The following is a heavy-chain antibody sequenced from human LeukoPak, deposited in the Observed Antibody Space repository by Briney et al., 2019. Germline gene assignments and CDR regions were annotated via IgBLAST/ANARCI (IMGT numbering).Heavy chain of an antibody. CDR1: GGSISSGGYY. Sequence: SETLSLTCTVSGGSISSGGYYWSWIRQHPGKGLEWIGYIYYSGRTYYNPSLKSRVTISVDTSENQISLRLSSVTAADTAVYYCARRAALNEFDIWGQGTMVIVSS. CDR3: ARRAALNEFDI. J-gene: IGHJ3*02. CDR2: IYYSGRT. V-gene: IGHV4-31*03.